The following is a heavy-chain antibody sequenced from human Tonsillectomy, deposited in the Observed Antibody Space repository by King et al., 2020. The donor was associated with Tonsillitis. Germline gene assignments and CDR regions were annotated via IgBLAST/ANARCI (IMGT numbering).Heavy chain of an antibody. CDR3: ARDRGLYCSSTSCPYYMDV. CDR1: GFTFRSYG. D-gene: IGHD2-2*01. Sequence: VQLVESGGGVVQPGRPLRLSCVASGFTFRSYGMHWVRQAPDKGLEWVAVIWYDGNNKYYADSVKGRFTISRDNSKNTRYLQMDRLRAEDTAVYYCARDRGLYCSSTSCPYYMDVWGKGSTVTVSS. V-gene: IGHV3-33*08. CDR2: IWYDGNNK. J-gene: IGHJ6*03.